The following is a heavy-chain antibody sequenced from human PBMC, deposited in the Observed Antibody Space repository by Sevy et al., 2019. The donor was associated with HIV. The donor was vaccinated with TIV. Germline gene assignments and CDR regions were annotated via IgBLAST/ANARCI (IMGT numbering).Heavy chain of an antibody. CDR2: LSFGCGKI. J-gene: IGHJ4*02. D-gene: IGHD2-8*01. Sequence: GGSLRLSCAASGFTFNIYSMSWVRQTPGKGLEWVATLSFGCGKINHADTVKGRFTMSREESKNAVYLQMNNLRAEDTAIYYCAREGCTKPHDYWGQGTLVTVSS. V-gene: IGHV3-23*01. CDR3: AREGCTKPHDY. CDR1: GFTFNIYS.